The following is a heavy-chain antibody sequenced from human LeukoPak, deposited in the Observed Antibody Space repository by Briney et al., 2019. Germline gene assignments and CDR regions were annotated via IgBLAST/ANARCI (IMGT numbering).Heavy chain of an antibody. Sequence: GGSLRLSCAASGFTFDDYGMSWVRQAPGEGLEWVSGINWNGGSTGYADSVRGRFTISRDNAKNSLYLQMNSLRAEDTALYYCARKLAGSLLWPIYMDVWGKGTTVTVSS. CDR1: GFTFDDYG. D-gene: IGHD3-10*01. J-gene: IGHJ6*03. CDR3: ARKLAGSLLWPIYMDV. CDR2: INWNGGST. V-gene: IGHV3-20*04.